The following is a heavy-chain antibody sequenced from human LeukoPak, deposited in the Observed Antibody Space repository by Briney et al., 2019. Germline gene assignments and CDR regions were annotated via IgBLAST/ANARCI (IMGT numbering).Heavy chain of an antibody. J-gene: IGHJ4*02. CDR3: ARDHYGDYAFDY. D-gene: IGHD4-17*01. CDR1: GGSISSSNW. Sequence: SGTLSLTCAVSGGSISSSNWWSWVRQPPGEGLEWIGEIYHSRSTNYNPSLKSRVTTSVDKSKNQFSLKLSSVTAADRAVYYCARDHYGDYAFDYGGQGTLVTVS. CDR2: IYHSRST. V-gene: IGHV4-4*02.